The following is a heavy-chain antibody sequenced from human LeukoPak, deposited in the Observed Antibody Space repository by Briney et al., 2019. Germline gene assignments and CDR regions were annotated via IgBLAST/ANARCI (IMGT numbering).Heavy chain of an antibody. D-gene: IGHD3-22*01. CDR3: ARAILIYDSSGYYSLFFDY. CDR2: IYYSGST. J-gene: IGHJ4*02. CDR1: GGSISSGGYY. V-gene: IGHV4-31*03. Sequence: LQTLSLTCTVSGGSISSGGYYWSWIRQHPGKGLEWIGYIYYSGSTYYNPSLKSRVTISVDTSKNQFSLKLSSVTAADTAVYYCARAILIYDSSGYYSLFFDYWGQGTLVTVSS.